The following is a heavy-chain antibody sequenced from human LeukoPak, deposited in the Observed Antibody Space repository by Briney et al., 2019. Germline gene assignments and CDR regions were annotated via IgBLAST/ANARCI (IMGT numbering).Heavy chain of an antibody. CDR1: GFTFSDYY. J-gene: IGHJ4*02. CDR2: INHSGIT. V-gene: IGHV4-34*08. D-gene: IGHD6-25*01. Sequence: LRLSCAASGFTFSDYYMSWIRQSPGKGLEWIGEINHSGITNYNPSLKSRVTISEDMSRNQFSLKLSSVTAADTAVYYCAQGRAAFYWGQGTLVTVSS. CDR3: AQGRAAFY.